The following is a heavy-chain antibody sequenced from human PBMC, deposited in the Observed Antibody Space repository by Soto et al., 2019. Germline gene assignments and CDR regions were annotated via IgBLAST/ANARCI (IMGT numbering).Heavy chain of an antibody. J-gene: IGHJ6*02. CDR2: ISWNSVSI. V-gene: IGHV3-9*01. CDR3: AKDMENGYNPYYYYGMDV. D-gene: IGHD3-10*01. Sequence: GGSLRLSCAASGFNFNDYGMHWVRQAPGKGLEWVSSISWNSVSIGYADSVKGRFTISRDNAKNSLYLQMNTLRAEDTALYYCAKDMENGYNPYYYYGMDVWGQGTTVTVS. CDR1: GFNFNDYG.